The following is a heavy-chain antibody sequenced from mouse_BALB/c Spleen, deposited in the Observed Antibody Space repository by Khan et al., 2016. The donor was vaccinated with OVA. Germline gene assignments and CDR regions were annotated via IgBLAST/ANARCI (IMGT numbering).Heavy chain of an antibody. V-gene: IGHV1S41*01. CDR2: IGPGCGSA. D-gene: IGHD4-1*01. Sequence: DLVEPGASVKLSCKASGYTFTSYWINWIKESPGQGLEWIGQIGPGCGSAYYNELFKGKATLTVDTSSSTVYIQLSSLSSEASAVYFYTGSNDWGRGRYAMDYWGQGTSVTVSA. CDR1: GYTFTSYW. CDR3: TGSNDWGRGRYAMDY. J-gene: IGHJ4*01.